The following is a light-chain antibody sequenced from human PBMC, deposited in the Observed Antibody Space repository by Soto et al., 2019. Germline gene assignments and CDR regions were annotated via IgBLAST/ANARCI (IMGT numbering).Light chain of an antibody. J-gene: IGKJ1*01. CDR3: MQTLLTWS. Sequence: DIVMTQSPLSLPVTPGEPASISCRSSHSLLHSNGYTYLDWYLQRPGQSPQLLIYLGPYRASGVPDRFSGSGSGTDFTLKISRVEAGDVGVYYCMQTLLTWSFGQGTKVDIK. CDR1: HSLLHSNGYTY. CDR2: LGP. V-gene: IGKV2-28*01.